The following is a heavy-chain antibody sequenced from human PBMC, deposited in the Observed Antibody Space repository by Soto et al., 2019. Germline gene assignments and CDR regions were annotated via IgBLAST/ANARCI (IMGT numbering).Heavy chain of an antibody. CDR3: ARSYGDYPVDY. CDR1: GGSISSGGYS. Sequence: QLQLQESGSGLVKPSQTLSLTCAVSGGSISSGGYSWSWIRQPPGKGLEWIGYIYHSGSTYYNPSLKHRVTLAVDRSKTKFSLNLRSVTAADTAVYYCARSYGDYPVDYWGQGTLVTVSS. D-gene: IGHD4-17*01. V-gene: IGHV4-30-2*01. J-gene: IGHJ4*02. CDR2: IYHSGST.